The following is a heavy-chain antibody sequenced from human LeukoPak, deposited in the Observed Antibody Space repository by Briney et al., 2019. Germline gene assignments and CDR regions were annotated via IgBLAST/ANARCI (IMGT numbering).Heavy chain of an antibody. CDR3: ASVPGTKEYYYYMDV. V-gene: IGHV3-53*01. CDR2: IYSGGST. D-gene: IGHD6-13*01. J-gene: IGHJ6*03. Sequence: GRSLRLSCAASGFTFTTYAMHWVRQAPGKGLEWVSVIYSGGSTYYADSVEGRFTISRDNSKNTLYLQMNSLRAEDTAVYYCASVPGTKEYYYYMDVWGKGTTVTVSS. CDR1: GFTFTTYA.